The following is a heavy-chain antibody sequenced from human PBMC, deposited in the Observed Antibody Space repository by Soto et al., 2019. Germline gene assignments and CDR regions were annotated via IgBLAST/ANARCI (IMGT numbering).Heavy chain of an antibody. CDR3: ARGIIPYYYDSSGYYYEGYFDY. CDR2: IWYDGSNK. D-gene: IGHD3-22*01. CDR1: GFTFSSYG. V-gene: IGHV3-33*01. Sequence: ESGGGVVQPGRSLRLSCAASGFTFSSYGMHWVRQAPGKGLEWVAVIWYDGSNKYYADSVKGRFTISRDNSKNTLYLQMNSLRAEDTAVYYCARGIIPYYYDSSGYYYEGYFDYWGQGTLVTVSS. J-gene: IGHJ4*02.